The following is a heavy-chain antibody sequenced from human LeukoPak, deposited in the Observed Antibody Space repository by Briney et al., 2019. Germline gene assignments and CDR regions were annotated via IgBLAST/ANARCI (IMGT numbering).Heavy chain of an antibody. J-gene: IGHJ3*02. Sequence: PGGSLRLSCAASGFSCSNYDMHWVRQAAGEGLEWVSAIGTAGDTYYPDSVKGRFTTSRENAKNSLYLQMNSLTAGDTAVYYCATGGRLAGYAYHIWGQGTMVTVSS. D-gene: IGHD6-19*01. CDR3: ATGGRLAGYAYHI. V-gene: IGHV3-13*01. CDR2: IGTAGDT. CDR1: GFSCSNYD.